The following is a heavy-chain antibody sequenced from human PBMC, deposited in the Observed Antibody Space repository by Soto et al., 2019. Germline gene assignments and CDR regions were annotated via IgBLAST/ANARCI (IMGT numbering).Heavy chain of an antibody. J-gene: IGHJ6*02. Sequence: PGESLKISCKGSGCSFTSYWIGWVRQMPGKGLEWMGIIYPGDSDTRYSPSFQGQVTISADKSISTAYLQWSSLKATDIAMYYCARQKQWLGTYYYYGMDVWGQGTTVTVSS. CDR1: GCSFTSYW. CDR2: IYPGDSDT. D-gene: IGHD6-19*01. V-gene: IGHV5-51*01. CDR3: ARQKQWLGTYYYYGMDV.